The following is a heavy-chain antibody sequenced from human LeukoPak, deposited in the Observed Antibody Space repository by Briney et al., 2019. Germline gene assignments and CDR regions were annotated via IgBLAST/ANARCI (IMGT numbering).Heavy chain of an antibody. D-gene: IGHD6-13*01. Sequence: EGSLRLSCAASGFTFSSYDMKWVRQAPGKGLEWVSAISGSGGSTYYADSVKGRFTISRDNSKNTLYLQMNSLRAEDTAVYYCAKDPGQQLVKHTHFDYWGQGALVTVSS. V-gene: IGHV3-23*01. CDR1: GFTFSSYD. CDR3: AKDPGQQLVKHTHFDY. J-gene: IGHJ4*02. CDR2: ISGSGGST.